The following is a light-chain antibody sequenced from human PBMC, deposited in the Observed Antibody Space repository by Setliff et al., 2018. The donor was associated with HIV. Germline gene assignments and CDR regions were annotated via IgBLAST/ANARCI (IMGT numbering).Light chain of an antibody. CDR2: EVS. CDR1: SSDVGGYNY. J-gene: IGLJ1*01. V-gene: IGLV2-14*01. Sequence: VLAQPASVSGSPGQSITISCTGSSSDVGGYNYVSWYQQHPGKAPKLMIYEVSNRPSGVSNRFSGSKSGNTASLTISGLQAEDEADYYCSSYTSSSTLIVFGTGTKVTVL. CDR3: SSYTSSSTLIV.